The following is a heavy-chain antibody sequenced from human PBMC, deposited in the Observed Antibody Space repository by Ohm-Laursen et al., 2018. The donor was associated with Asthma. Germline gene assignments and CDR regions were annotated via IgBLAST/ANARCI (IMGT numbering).Heavy chain of an antibody. CDR3: AGDTAMAHDAFDI. CDR1: GGSISSGDYY. J-gene: IGHJ3*02. D-gene: IGHD5-18*01. Sequence: SQTLSLTCTVSGGSISSGDYYWSWIRQHPGKGLEWIGYIYYSGSTYYNPSLKSRVTISVDTSKNQFSLKLSSVTAADTAVYYCAGDTAMAHDAFDIWGQGTMVTVSS. CDR2: IYYSGST. V-gene: IGHV4-31*03.